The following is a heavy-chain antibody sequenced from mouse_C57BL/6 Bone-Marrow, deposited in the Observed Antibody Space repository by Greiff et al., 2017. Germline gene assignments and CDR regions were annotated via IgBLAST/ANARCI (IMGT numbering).Heavy chain of an antibody. CDR1: GFNIKDDY. Sequence: VQLQQSGAELVRPGASVKLSCTASGFNIKDDYMHWVKQRPEQGLEWIGWIDPENGDTEYASKFQGKATITADTSSNTAYLQLSSRTSADTAVYYCTTEGPSAWLAYWGQGTLVTVSA. CDR3: TTEGPSAWLAY. V-gene: IGHV14-4*01. D-gene: IGHD3-1*01. CDR2: IDPENGDT. J-gene: IGHJ3*01.